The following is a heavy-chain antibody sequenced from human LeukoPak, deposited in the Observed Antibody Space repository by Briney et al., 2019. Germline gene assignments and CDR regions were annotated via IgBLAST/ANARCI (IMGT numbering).Heavy chain of an antibody. J-gene: IGHJ5*02. CDR2: ISAYNANT. CDR1: DYNFANYH. D-gene: IGHD6-19*01. Sequence: ASVIISCKPSDYNFANYHFGWVRQAPGQGLEWVGWISAYNANTNYAHKFHDRVTFTTDVSTSTAFMELSGLTADDTAVYYCARARLAGPGTVWLDTWGQGTLVIVSS. V-gene: IGHV1-18*01. CDR3: ARARLAGPGTVWLDT.